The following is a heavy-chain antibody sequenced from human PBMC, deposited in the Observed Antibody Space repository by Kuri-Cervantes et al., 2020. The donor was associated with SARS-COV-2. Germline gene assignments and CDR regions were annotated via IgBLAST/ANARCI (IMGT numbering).Heavy chain of an antibody. J-gene: IGHJ4*02. V-gene: IGHV4-39*01. CDR1: GGSISSSSYY. CDR3: ARPSAGPAAIDY. D-gene: IGHD2-2*01. Sequence: GSLRLSCTVSGGSISSSSYYWGWIRQPPGKGLEWIGSIYYSGSTYYNPSLKSRVTISVDTSKNQFSLKLSSVTAADTAVYYCARPSAGPAAIDYWGQGTLVTVSS. CDR2: IYYSGST.